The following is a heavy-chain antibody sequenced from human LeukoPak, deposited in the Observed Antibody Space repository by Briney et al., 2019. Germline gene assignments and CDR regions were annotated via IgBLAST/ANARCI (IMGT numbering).Heavy chain of an antibody. Sequence: SKTLSLTCTVSGGSISSSDYYWGWIRQPPGKGLEWIASIYYSGTTHYNPSHQSRVTMSVDTSKNQFSLKLSSVTAADTAFYYCARDIGYTGTYTLDYWGQGTLVTVSS. CDR2: IYYSGTT. D-gene: IGHD1-26*01. CDR3: ARDIGYTGTYTLDY. CDR1: GGSISSSDYY. J-gene: IGHJ4*02. V-gene: IGHV4-39*02.